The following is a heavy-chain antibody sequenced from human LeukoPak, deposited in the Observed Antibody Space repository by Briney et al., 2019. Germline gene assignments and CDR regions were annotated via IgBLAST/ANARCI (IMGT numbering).Heavy chain of an antibody. V-gene: IGHV4-39*07. CDR3: VRQLVPINWFDP. D-gene: IGHD6-6*01. Sequence: SETLSLTCSVSGGSINSGRFYWGWIRQPPGKGLECIGNIYYSGSTYYNPSVKSRVTISIDTSKNNFSLRLSSVTAADTAVYYCVRQLVPINWFDPWGQGTLVTVSS. CDR1: GGSINSGRFY. CDR2: IYYSGST. J-gene: IGHJ5*02.